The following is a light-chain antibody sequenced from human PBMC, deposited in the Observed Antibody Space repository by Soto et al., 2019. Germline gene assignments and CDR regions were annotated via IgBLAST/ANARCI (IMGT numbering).Light chain of an antibody. CDR1: SSDVGGYDF. CDR2: EVS. V-gene: IGLV2-8*01. CDR3: SSYAGSNNYV. J-gene: IGLJ1*01. Sequence: HSALTQPPSASGSPGQSVTISCTGTSSDVGGYDFVSWYQQHPGKAPKLMIHEVSKRPSGVPDRFSGSKSGNTASLTVSGLQAEDEADYYCSSYAGSNNYVFGTGTKVTVL.